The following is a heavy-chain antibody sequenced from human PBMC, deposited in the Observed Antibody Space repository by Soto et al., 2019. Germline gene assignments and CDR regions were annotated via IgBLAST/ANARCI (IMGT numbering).Heavy chain of an antibody. J-gene: IGHJ5*01. CDR3: ARDRSRFEWFDS. Sequence: QVQLQESVPGLVKPSETLSLTCTVSGGSISSYYWSWIRQSPGRGLEWIGYIYYSGSINYNPSLKSRVTMSVDASKNQVSLPLTSVTAADTGVYYCARDRSRFEWFDSWGQGTLVTVSA. CDR2: IYYSGSI. V-gene: IGHV4-59*01. CDR1: GGSISSYY.